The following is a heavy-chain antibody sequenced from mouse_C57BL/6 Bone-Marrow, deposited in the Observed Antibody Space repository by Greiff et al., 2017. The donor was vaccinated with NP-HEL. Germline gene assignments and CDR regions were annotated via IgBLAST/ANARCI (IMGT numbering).Heavy chain of an antibody. V-gene: IGHV1-18*01. CDR2: INPNNGGT. CDR3: ARGGLLRSLAWFAY. Sequence: EVQLQQSGPELVKPGASVKIPCKASGYTFTDYNMDWVKQSPGKSLEWIGDINPNNGGTIYNQKFKGKATLTVDKSSSTAYMELRSLTSEDTAVYYCARGGLLRSLAWFAYWGQGTLVTVSA. J-gene: IGHJ3*01. D-gene: IGHD1-1*01. CDR1: GYTFTDYN.